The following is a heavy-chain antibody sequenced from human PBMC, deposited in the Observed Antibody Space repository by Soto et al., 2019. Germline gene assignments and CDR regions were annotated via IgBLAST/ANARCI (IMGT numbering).Heavy chain of an antibody. CDR3: ARGRSVGIVVVPAANNYYYYMDV. J-gene: IGHJ6*03. CDR1: GCTFSRYS. Sequence: LRLSSADSGCTFSRYSMNWVRQAPGKGLEWVSSISSSSSYIYYADSVKGRFTISRDNAKNSLYLQMNNLRAEDTAVYYCARGRSVGIVVVPAANNYYYYMDVWGKGTTVTVSS. CDR2: ISSSSSYI. D-gene: IGHD2-2*01. V-gene: IGHV3-21*01.